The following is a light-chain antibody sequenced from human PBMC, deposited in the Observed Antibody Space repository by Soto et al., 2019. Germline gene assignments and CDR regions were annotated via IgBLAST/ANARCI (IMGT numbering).Light chain of an antibody. J-gene: IGLJ1*01. CDR3: AAWDDSLSGPV. Sequence: LTQPPSASGTPGQRVTISCSGSSSNIGSNYVYWYQQLPGTAPKLLIYRNNQRPSGVPDRFSGSKSGTSASLAISGLRSEDEADYYCAAWDDSLSGPVFGTGTKVTVL. V-gene: IGLV1-47*01. CDR2: RNN. CDR1: SSNIGSNY.